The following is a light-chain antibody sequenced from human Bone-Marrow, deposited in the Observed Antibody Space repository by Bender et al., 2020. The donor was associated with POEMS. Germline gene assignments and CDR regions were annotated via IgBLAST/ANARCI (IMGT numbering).Light chain of an antibody. CDR2: DDR. V-gene: IGLV3-21*02. J-gene: IGLJ3*02. CDR1: ALPKQY. CDR3: QVWDSSSDHWV. Sequence: SYELTQPPSVSVSPGQTARITCPGDALPKQYAFWYQKKPGQAPVLVVYDDRDRPSGIPERFSGSNSGNTATLTISRVEAGDEADYYCQVWDSSSDHWVFGGGTKLTVL.